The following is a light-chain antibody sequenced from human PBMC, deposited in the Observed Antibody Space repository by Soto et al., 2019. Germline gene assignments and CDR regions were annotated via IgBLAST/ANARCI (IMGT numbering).Light chain of an antibody. J-gene: IGKJ4*01. V-gene: IGKV3-11*01. Sequence: EIVLKQSPATLSLSPGKRATLSCRASQRGSSNLAWYQQKPCQAPRLLIYDASNRATGIPARFSGSGSGTDFTLNISSLDPEDFAVYYCQLRSTWPLTFGGGTKVEIK. CDR1: QRGSSN. CDR2: DAS. CDR3: QLRSTWPLT.